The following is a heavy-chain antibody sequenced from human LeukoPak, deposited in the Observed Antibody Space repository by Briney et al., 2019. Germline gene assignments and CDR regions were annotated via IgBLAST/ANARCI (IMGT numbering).Heavy chain of an antibody. D-gene: IGHD3-10*01. CDR3: AREYYYGSGSYFY. CDR2: ISSSSSSI. CDR1: GFTFSDYY. Sequence: PGGSLRLSCAASGFTFSDYYMSWIRQAPGKGLEWVSYISSSSSSIYYADSVKGRFTISRDNAKNSLYLQMNSLRAEDTAVYYCAREYYYGSGSYFYWGQGTLVTVSS. J-gene: IGHJ4*02. V-gene: IGHV3-11*04.